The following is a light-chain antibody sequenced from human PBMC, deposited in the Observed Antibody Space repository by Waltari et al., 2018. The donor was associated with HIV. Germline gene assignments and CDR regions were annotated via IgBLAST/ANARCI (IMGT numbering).Light chain of an antibody. CDR2: DVS. CDR3: SSYTSSSPYA. J-gene: IGLJ1*01. Sequence: QSALTQPASVSGSPGQSITISCTGTSTDVGGYNDVSWDQQHPGKAPKLMIYDVSNRPSGVSNRFSGSKSGNTASLTISGLQAEDEADYYCSSYTSSSPYAFGTGTKVTVL. V-gene: IGLV2-14*03. CDR1: STDVGGYND.